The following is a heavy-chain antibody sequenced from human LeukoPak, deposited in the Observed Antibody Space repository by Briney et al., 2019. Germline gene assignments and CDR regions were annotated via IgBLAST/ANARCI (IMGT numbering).Heavy chain of an antibody. CDR1: GGSFSGYY. D-gene: IGHD3-10*01. CDR2: INHSGST. Sequence: SETLSLTCAVYGGSFSGYYWSWIRQPPGKGLEWIGEINHSGSTNYNPSLKSRVTISVDTSKNQFSLKLSSVTAADTAVYYCARRGVFRVRGKPTKSYYFDYWGQGTLVTVSS. J-gene: IGHJ4*02. CDR3: ARRGVFRVRGKPTKSYYFDY. V-gene: IGHV4-34*01.